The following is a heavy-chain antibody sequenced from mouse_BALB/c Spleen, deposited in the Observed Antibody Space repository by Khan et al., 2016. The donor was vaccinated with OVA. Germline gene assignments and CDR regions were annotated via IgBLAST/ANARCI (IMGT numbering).Heavy chain of an antibody. CDR3: ARDSNFDY. V-gene: IGHV5-17*02. J-gene: IGHJ2*01. CDR1: GFTFSRFG. CDR2: ISSGSSSI. Sequence: EVQLVESGGGLVQPGGSRKLSCAASGFTFSRFGMHWVRQAPEKGLEWVAYISSGSSSIYYADTVKGRFTISRDNPKNTPFLQMTSLRSEDTAMYYCARDSNFDYWGKGTTLTVSS.